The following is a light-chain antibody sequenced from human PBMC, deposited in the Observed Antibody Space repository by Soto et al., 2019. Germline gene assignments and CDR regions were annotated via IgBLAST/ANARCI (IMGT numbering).Light chain of an antibody. J-gene: IGKJ3*01. Sequence: EIVLTQSPATLSLSPGERATLSCRASQSVSSYLAWYQQKPGQAPRLLIYDASNRATGIPARFSGSGSGTDFPRTISSLEPEDFAVYYCQQRSHWPLVGPGTKVDIK. CDR1: QSVSSY. CDR2: DAS. V-gene: IGKV3-11*01. CDR3: QQRSHWPL.